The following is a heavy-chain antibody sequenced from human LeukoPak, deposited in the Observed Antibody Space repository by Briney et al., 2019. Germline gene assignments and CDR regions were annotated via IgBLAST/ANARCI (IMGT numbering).Heavy chain of an antibody. V-gene: IGHV4-34*01. CDR3: ARRRSSGWYVL. D-gene: IGHD6-19*01. Sequence: PSETLSLTCAVYGGSFSGYYWSWIRQPPGKGLEWIGEINHSGSTNYNPSLKSRVTISVDTSKNQFSLKLSSVTAADTAVYYCARRRSSGWYVLWGQGTLVTVSS. CDR1: GGSFSGYY. CDR2: INHSGST. J-gene: IGHJ5*02.